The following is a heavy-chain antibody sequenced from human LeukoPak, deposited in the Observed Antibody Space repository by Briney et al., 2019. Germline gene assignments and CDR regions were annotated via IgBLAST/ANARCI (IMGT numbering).Heavy chain of an antibody. CDR3: ATDYSSGRYGSDY. V-gene: IGHV3-11*01. J-gene: IGHJ4*02. Sequence: PGGSLRLSCAASGFTFSDYYMSWIRQAPGKRLEWVSYISSSGSTIYYADSVKGRFTISRDNAKNSLYLQMNSLRAEDTAVYYCATDYSSGRYGSDYWGQGTLVTVSS. CDR1: GFTFSDYY. D-gene: IGHD6-19*01. CDR2: ISSSGSTI.